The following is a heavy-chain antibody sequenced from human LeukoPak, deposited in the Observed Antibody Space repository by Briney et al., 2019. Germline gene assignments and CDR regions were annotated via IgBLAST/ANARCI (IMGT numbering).Heavy chain of an antibody. V-gene: IGHV3-53*01. CDR1: GFTVSSNY. D-gene: IGHD7-27*01. Sequence: GGSLRLSCAASGFTVSSNYMNWVRQAPGKGLEWVSGIYSGGSTYYADSVKGRFTISRDNAKNSLYLQMNSLRAEDTAVYYCAGANWDLSYAFDIWGQGTMVTVSS. CDR3: AGANWDLSYAFDI. CDR2: IYSGGST. J-gene: IGHJ3*02.